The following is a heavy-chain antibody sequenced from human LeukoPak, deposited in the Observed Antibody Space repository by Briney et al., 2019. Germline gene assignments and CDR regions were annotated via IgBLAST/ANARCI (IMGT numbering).Heavy chain of an antibody. CDR2: INHSGST. CDR3: ARGQGGYSYGYWGYYGMDV. J-gene: IGHJ6*02. CDR1: GXSFSGYY. V-gene: IGHV4-34*01. Sequence: SETLSLTCAVYGXSFSGYYWSWIRQPPGKGLEWIGEINHSGSTNYNPSLKSRVTISVDTSKNQFSLKLSSVTAADTAVYYCARGQGGYSYGYWGYYGMDVWGQGTTVTVSS. D-gene: IGHD5-18*01.